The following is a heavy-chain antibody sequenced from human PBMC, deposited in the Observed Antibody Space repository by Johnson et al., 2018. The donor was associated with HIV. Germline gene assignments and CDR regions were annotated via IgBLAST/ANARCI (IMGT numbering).Heavy chain of an antibody. CDR2: IKSKTDGGTT. V-gene: IGHV3-15*01. Sequence: MLLVESGGGLVKPGGSLRLSCAVSGFTFNNAWMSWVRQAPGKGLEWVGRIKSKTDGGTTDYAAPVKGRFTISRDDSKNTLYLQMNSLKTEDTAVYYCTTDPWGSDAFDIWGQGTMVTVSS. CDR1: GFTFNNAW. CDR3: TTDPWGSDAFDI. J-gene: IGHJ3*02. D-gene: IGHD7-27*01.